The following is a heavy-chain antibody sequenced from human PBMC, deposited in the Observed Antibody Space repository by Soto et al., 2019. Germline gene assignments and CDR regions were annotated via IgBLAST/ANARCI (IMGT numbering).Heavy chain of an antibody. V-gene: IGHV4-4*02. CDR3: ARLRWEQPWVFDY. D-gene: IGHD1-26*01. Sequence: SETLSLTCTVSGDSMSSFTYWTWVRQPPGKGLEWIGEIYQSGGTNYNPSLKSRVTISVDTSKNQFSLKLSSVTAADTAVFYCARLRWEQPWVFDYWGQGTLVTVSS. CDR2: IYQSGGT. J-gene: IGHJ4*02. CDR1: GDSMSSFTY.